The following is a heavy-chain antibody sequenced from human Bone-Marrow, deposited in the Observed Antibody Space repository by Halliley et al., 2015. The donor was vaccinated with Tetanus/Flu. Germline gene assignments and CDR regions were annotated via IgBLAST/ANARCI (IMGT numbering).Heavy chain of an antibody. Sequence: KGLVWVSRINNDGSSTNYPDSVKGRFTISRDNAKNPLYLQMNSLIAEDTAVYYCAKGVDVWGQGTAVTVSS. CDR3: AKGVDV. CDR2: INNDGSST. J-gene: IGHJ6*02. V-gene: IGHV3-74*01.